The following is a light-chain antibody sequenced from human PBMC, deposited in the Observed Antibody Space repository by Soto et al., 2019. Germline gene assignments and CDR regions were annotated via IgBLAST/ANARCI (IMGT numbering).Light chain of an antibody. CDR1: SSDIGGSDF. V-gene: IGLV2-14*01. Sequence: QSALTQPASVSGSPGQSITISCTGTSSDIGGSDFVSWYQQHPGKAPKLVMSEVNNRPSGVSSRFSGSKSGNTASLTISGLQAEDEADYYCCSYTTTNTAVFGGGTKLTVL. J-gene: IGLJ2*01. CDR3: CSYTTTNTAV. CDR2: EVN.